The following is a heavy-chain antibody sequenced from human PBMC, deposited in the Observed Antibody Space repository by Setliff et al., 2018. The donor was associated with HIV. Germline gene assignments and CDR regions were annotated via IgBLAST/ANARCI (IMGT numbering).Heavy chain of an antibody. V-gene: IGHV1-69*13. J-gene: IGHJ4*02. CDR1: GGTFSNYA. CDR2: IIPIFGAA. D-gene: IGHD3-22*01. Sequence: GASVKVSCKASGGTFSNYAISWVRQAPGLGLEWMGGIIPIFGAAKYAQKFQGRVTITADESTSIAYMELSSLRSEDTAVYYCARETEVKGYYDSSGSWGLGYWGQGTLVTVSS. CDR3: ARETEVKGYYDSSGSWGLGY.